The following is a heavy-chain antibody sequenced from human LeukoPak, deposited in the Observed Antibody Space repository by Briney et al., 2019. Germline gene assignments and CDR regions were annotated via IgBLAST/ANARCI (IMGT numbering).Heavy chain of an antibody. D-gene: IGHD3-16*02. J-gene: IGHJ4*02. V-gene: IGHV1-2*02. CDR2: LNPNTGGT. Sequence: GASVKVSCKASGNTLTDYGMSWVRQAPGQGLEWMGWLNPNTGGTNYADSVKGRFTISRDNSKNTPFLQMDRLRAEDTAVYFCAKRGVVVRVFLVGFHKEAYYFDSWGQGAQVTVSS. CDR3: AKRGVVVRVFLVGFHKEAYYFDS. CDR1: GNTLTDYG.